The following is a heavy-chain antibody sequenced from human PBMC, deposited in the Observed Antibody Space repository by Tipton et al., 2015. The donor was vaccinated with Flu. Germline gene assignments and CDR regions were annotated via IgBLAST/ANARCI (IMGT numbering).Heavy chain of an antibody. CDR2: IYYSGST. CDR3: ARDSGDSSGYYYYYYGMDV. D-gene: IGHD3-22*01. Sequence: LRLSCTVSGGSVSSGSYYWSWIRQPPGKGLEWIGYIYYSGSTNYNPSLKSRVTISVDTSKNQFSLKLSSGTAADTAVYYCARDSGDSSGYYYYYYGMDVWGQGTPVPVSS. CDR1: GGSVSSGSYY. J-gene: IGHJ6*02. V-gene: IGHV4-61*01.